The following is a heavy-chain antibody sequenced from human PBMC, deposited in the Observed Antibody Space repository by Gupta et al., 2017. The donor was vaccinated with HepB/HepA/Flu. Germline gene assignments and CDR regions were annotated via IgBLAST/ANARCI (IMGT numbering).Heavy chain of an antibody. CDR1: AYTFPSYA. V-gene: IGHV1-3*01. J-gene: IGHJ6*02. D-gene: IGHD4-17*01. Sequence: VQLVQSGAEVKKPGASVKVSCKASAYTFPSYAMHWVRQAPGQRLGWMGWINAGNGNTKYSQKFQGRVTITRDTSASTAYMELSSLRSEDTAVYYCARDLPDDYGDYDYYYYYGMDVWGQGTTVTVSS. CDR3: ARDLPDDYGDYDYYYYYGMDV. CDR2: INAGNGNT.